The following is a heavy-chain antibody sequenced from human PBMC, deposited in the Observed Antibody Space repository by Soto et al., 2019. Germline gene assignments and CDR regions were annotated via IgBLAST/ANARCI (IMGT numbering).Heavy chain of an antibody. Sequence: QVQLVQSGAEVKKPGSSVKVSCKASGGTFSSYAISWVRQAPGQGLEWMGGIIPIFGTANYAQKFQGRVTITADESTSTPYMERSSLRSEDTAVYYCARGGSAIFGVVITRGMDVWGQGTTVTVSS. CDR3: ARGGSAIFGVVITRGMDV. CDR1: GGTFSSYA. CDR2: IIPIFGTA. D-gene: IGHD3-3*01. V-gene: IGHV1-69*01. J-gene: IGHJ6*02.